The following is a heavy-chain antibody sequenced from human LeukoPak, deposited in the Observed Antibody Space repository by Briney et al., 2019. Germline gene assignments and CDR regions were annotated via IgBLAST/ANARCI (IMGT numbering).Heavy chain of an antibody. CDR3: ARVEGNIVTTTEGYFDY. CDR1: GFTFSSYG. V-gene: IGHV3-21*01. Sequence: GGSLRLSCAASGFTFSSYGMSWVRQAPGKGLEWVSSISTSSRYIYYADSMKGRFTISGDNAKNSLYLQMNSLRAEDTAVYYCARVEGNIVTTTEGYFDYWGQGTLVTVSS. J-gene: IGHJ4*02. D-gene: IGHD5-12*01. CDR2: ISTSSRYI.